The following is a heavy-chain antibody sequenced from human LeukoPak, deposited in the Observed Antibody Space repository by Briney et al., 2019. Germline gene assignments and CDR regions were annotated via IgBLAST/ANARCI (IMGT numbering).Heavy chain of an antibody. D-gene: IGHD4-17*01. J-gene: IGHJ4*02. CDR1: GFTFSSYA. Sequence: GGSLRLSCAAFGFTFSSYAMHWVRQAPGKGLEYVSAISSNGGSTYYANSVKGRFTISRDNSKNTLYLQMGSLRAEDMAVYYCARAGPYGDYVYWGQGTPVTVSS. CDR2: ISSNGGST. CDR3: ARAGPYGDYVY. V-gene: IGHV3-64*01.